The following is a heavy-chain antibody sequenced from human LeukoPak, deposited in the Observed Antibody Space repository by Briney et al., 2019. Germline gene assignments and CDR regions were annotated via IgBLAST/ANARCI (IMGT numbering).Heavy chain of an antibody. CDR2: ISYDGSNK. CDR3: ARDSGYSAFDY. Sequence: PGGSLRLSCAASGFIFSSYGMHWVRQAPGKGLEWVTFISYDGSNKYYADSVKGRFTISRDNSKNTLYLQMNSLRAEDTAVYFCARDSGYSAFDYWGQGTLVTVSS. D-gene: IGHD5-12*01. CDR1: GFIFSSYG. J-gene: IGHJ4*02. V-gene: IGHV3-30*03.